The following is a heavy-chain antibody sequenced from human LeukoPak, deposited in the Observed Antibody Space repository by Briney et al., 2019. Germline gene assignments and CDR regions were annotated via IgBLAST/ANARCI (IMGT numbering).Heavy chain of an antibody. J-gene: IGHJ4*02. CDR1: GDSVSSNSAT. Sequence: SQTLSLTCAISGDSVSSNSATWTWIRQSPSRGLEWLGRTYYRSKWYNDYAVSVKSRITVNPDTSKNQFSMQLNSVTPEDTAVYYCARGSSSSSWYFDYWGQGTLVTVSS. CDR3: ARGSSSSSWYFDY. D-gene: IGHD6-13*01. CDR2: TYYRSKWYN. V-gene: IGHV6-1*01.